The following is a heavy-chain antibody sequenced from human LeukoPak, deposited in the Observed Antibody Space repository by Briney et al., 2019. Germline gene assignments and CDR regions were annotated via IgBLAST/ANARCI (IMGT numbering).Heavy chain of an antibody. V-gene: IGHV3-48*01. J-gene: IGHJ4*02. CDR2: ISSSGSTI. Sequence: PGGSLRLSCAASGFTFSSYSMNWVRQAPGKGLEWVSYISSSGSTIYYADSVKGRFTISRDNAKNSLYLQMNSLRAEDTAVYYCARAMANYYGSGSPIDYWGQGTLVTVSS. D-gene: IGHD3-10*01. CDR3: ARAMANYYGSGSPIDY. CDR1: GFTFSSYS.